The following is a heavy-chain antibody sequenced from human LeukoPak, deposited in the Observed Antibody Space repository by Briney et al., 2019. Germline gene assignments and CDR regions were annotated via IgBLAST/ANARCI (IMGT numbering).Heavy chain of an antibody. CDR1: GFTFSSYW. CDR3: ASGGVSSGKSIDY. D-gene: IGHD3-22*01. CDR2: INSDGSST. Sequence: GGSLRLSCAASGFTFSSYWMHWVRQAPGKWLVWVSRINSDGSSTSYADSVKGRFTISRDNAKNTLYMQMNSLRAEDTAVYYCASGGVSSGKSIDYWGQGTLVTVSS. V-gene: IGHV3-74*01. J-gene: IGHJ4*02.